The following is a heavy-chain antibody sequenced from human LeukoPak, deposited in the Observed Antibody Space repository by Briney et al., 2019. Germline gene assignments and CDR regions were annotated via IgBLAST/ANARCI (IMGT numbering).Heavy chain of an antibody. CDR3: ASTTMAPNSHYYYYYMDV. J-gene: IGHJ6*03. Sequence: SVKVSCKASGGTFSSYAISWVRQAPGQGLEWMGGIIPIFGTANYAQKFQGRVTITADECTSTAYMELSSLRSEDTAVYYCASTTMAPNSHYYYYYMDVWGKGTPVTISS. V-gene: IGHV1-69*13. D-gene: IGHD3-10*01. CDR2: IIPIFGTA. CDR1: GGTFSSYA.